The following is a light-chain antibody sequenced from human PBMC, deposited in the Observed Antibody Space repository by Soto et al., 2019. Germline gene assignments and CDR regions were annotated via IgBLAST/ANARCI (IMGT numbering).Light chain of an antibody. CDR1: QSVSSDY. CDR2: AAS. V-gene: IGKV3-20*01. J-gene: IGKJ1*01. Sequence: EIVLTQSPGTLSLSPGERATLSCRASQSVSSDYFAWYQQKRGQAPRLLIYAASSRATGIPDRFSGSGSGTDFTLTISRLEPEDFAVYYCQQYVRSPWTFGQRTKVEIK. CDR3: QQYVRSPWT.